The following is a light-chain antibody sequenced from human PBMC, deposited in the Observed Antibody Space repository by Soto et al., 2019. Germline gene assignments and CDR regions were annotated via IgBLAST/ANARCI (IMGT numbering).Light chain of an antibody. CDR2: GAS. CDR3: QRFGSSLYT. CDR1: QSVTSSY. Sequence: EIVLTQSPGTLSLSPGERATLSCRASQSVTSSYLAWYQQKPGQAPRLLIYGASSRASGIPDRFSGSGSGTDFTLTISRLEPEDFAVYYGQRFGSSLYTFGQGTKLEIK. J-gene: IGKJ2*01. V-gene: IGKV3-20*01.